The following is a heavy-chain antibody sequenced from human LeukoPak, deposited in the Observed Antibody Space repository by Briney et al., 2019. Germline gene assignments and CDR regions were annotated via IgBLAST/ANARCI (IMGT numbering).Heavy chain of an antibody. D-gene: IGHD3-10*01. V-gene: IGHV1-2*02. CDR3: ARDSGEVPDY. J-gene: IGHJ4*02. Sequence: ASVKVSCKASGYTFTGYYMHWVRQAPGQGLEWMGWINPNNGGTKYAQNFQGRVTMTRDTSISTAYMELDRLRFDDTAVYYCARDSGEVPDYWGQGALVTVSS. CDR2: INPNNGGT. CDR1: GYTFTGYY.